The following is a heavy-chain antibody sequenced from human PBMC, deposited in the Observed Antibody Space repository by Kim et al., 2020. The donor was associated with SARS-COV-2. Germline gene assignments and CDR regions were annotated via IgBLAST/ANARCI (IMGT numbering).Heavy chain of an antibody. J-gene: IGHJ3*01. Sequence: GGSLRLSCAASGFTFNKYAMAWVRQAIGKGLEWVSGVSASGGTSYYADSVKGRFTISRDNSRNTLSLQVISLRAEDTAIYYCARVGSGMFYQAPFDFWG. V-gene: IGHV3-23*01. D-gene: IGHD3-10*01. CDR1: GFTFNKYA. CDR3: ARVGSGMFYQAPFDF. CDR2: VSASGGTS.